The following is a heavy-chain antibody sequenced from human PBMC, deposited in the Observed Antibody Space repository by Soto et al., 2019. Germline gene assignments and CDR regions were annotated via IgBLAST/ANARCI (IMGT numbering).Heavy chain of an antibody. CDR2: IIPIFGTA. CDR1: GGTFSSYA. V-gene: IGHV1-69*12. J-gene: IGHJ6*02. CDR3: ARVPFGYCSGGSCPSTPLYYYGMDV. Sequence: QVQLVQSGAAVKKPGSSVKVSCKASGGTFSSYAISWVRQAPGQGLEWMGGIIPIFGTANYAQKFQGRVTITADESTSTAYMELSSLRSEDTAVYYCARVPFGYCSGGSCPSTPLYYYGMDVWGQGTTVTVSS. D-gene: IGHD2-15*01.